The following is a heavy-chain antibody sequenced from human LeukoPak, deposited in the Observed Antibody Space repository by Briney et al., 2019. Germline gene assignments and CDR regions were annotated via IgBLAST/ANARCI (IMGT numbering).Heavy chain of an antibody. CDR1: GGTFSSYA. Sequence: VASVKVSCKASGGTFSSYAISWVRQAPGQGLEWMGGIIPIFGTANYAQKFQGRVTITTDESTSTAYMELSSLRSEDTAVYYCARSGSGSYSTVHYYYYYYMDVWGKGTTVTVSS. J-gene: IGHJ6*03. D-gene: IGHD3-10*01. CDR3: ARSGSGSYSTVHYYYYYYMDV. CDR2: IIPIFGTA. V-gene: IGHV1-69*05.